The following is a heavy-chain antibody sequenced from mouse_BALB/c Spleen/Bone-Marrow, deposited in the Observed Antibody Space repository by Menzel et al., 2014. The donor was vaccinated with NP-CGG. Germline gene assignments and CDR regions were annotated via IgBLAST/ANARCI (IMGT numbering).Heavy chain of an antibody. Sequence: EVMLVESGGGLVQPGGSRKLSCADSGFTLSSFGMHWVRQAPEKGLEWVAYISSGSSTIYYADTVMGRFTISRDNPKNTLFLQMTSLRSEDTAMYYCARSGSSSGYFDYWGQGTTLTVSS. J-gene: IGHJ2*01. CDR2: ISSGSSTI. CDR1: GFTLSSFG. D-gene: IGHD1-1*01. CDR3: ARSGSSSGYFDY. V-gene: IGHV5-17*02.